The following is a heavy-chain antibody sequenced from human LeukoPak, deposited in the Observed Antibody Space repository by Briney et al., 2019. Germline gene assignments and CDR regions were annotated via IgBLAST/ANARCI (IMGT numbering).Heavy chain of an antibody. CDR1: GFTLSNVW. CDR2: MKSKSGGGTT. Sequence: GGSLRVSCAASGFTLSNVWMSWVRQAPGKGLEWVGRMKSKSGGGTTDYAAPVRGRFTISRDDSKNTLCLQVNNLDTEDTALYYCTTEGYTYGYHAFHIWGQGTMVTVSS. V-gene: IGHV3-15*01. CDR3: TTEGYTYGYHAFHI. J-gene: IGHJ3*02. D-gene: IGHD5-18*01.